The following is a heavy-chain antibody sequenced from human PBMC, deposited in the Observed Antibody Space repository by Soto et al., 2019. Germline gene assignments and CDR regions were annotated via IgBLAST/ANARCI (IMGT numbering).Heavy chain of an antibody. D-gene: IGHD6-19*01. J-gene: IGHJ5*02. CDR1: GDRVSSNSAA. CDR2: TYYRSNWSN. CDR3: AREGGVAGTIWFDP. Sequence: SPTLSLPCAISGDRVSSNSAAWNWLRPSPSRGLEWLGRTYYRSNWSNDYAVALKNRITKNPDTSKNQFSLQLNSVTPEDTAVYYCAREGGVAGTIWFDPWGQGTLVTVSS. V-gene: IGHV6-1*01.